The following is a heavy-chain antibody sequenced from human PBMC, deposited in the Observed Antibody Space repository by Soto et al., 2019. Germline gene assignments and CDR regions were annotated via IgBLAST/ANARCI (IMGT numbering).Heavy chain of an antibody. Sequence: GGSLRLSCAASGYTFSNNAMIWVRQAPGKGLEWVSSISGSGGTTYYADSAKGRFTNSRDNSKNTLYLQMNSLRAEDTAVYYCARDLRSASGWYAPGYWGQGTLVTVSS. CDR2: ISGSGGTT. CDR3: ARDLRSASGWYAPGY. J-gene: IGHJ4*02. D-gene: IGHD6-19*01. CDR1: GYTFSNNA. V-gene: IGHV3-23*01.